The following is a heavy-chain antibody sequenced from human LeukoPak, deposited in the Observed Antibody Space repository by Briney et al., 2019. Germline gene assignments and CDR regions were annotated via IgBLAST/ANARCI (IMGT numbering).Heavy chain of an antibody. Sequence: SETLSLTCAVYGGSFSGYYWSWIRQPPGKGLEWIGEINHSGSTNYNPSLKSRVTMSVDTSKNQFSLKLSSVTAADTAVYYCARVFAGIECYFDYWGQGALVTVSS. CDR2: INHSGST. CDR3: ARVFAGIECYFDY. V-gene: IGHV4-34*01. CDR1: GGSFSGYY. D-gene: IGHD6-13*01. J-gene: IGHJ4*02.